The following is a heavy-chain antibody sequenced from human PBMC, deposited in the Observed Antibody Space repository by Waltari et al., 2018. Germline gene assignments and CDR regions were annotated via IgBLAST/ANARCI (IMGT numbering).Heavy chain of an antibody. Sequence: TGYYMHWVRPAPGQGLEWMGRINPNSGGTNYAQKFQGRVTMTRDTSISTAYMELSRLRSDDTAVYYCARGLGGDAFDIWGQGTMVTVSS. CDR2: INPNSGGT. V-gene: IGHV1-2*06. D-gene: IGHD1-26*01. J-gene: IGHJ3*02. CDR1: TGYY. CDR3: ARGLGGDAFDI.